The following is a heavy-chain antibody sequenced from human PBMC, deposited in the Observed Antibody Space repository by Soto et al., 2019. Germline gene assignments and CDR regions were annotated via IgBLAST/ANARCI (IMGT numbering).Heavy chain of an antibody. CDR1: GFSLSTRRVG. CDR2: IYWDDDK. D-gene: IGHD6-13*01. V-gene: IGHV2-5*02. CDR3: AHSILRRGRQQLVPAFDY. J-gene: IGHJ4*02. Sequence: SGPKLGYPPQTVTLTCTFCGFSLSTRRVGVGWIRQPPGKALEWLALIYWDDDKRYSTSLKSRLTITKDTSKNQVVLTMTNMDPVDTATYYCAHSILRRGRQQLVPAFDYWGQGTLVTVTS.